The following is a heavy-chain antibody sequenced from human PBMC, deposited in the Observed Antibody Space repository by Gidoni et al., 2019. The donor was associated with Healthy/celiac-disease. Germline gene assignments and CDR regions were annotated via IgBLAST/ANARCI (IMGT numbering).Heavy chain of an antibody. CDR3: ARGHAGITMVRGVIIVVNDAFDI. CDR2: INPSGGST. J-gene: IGHJ3*02. CDR1: GYTFTSYY. Sequence: QVQLVQSGAEVKKPGASVKVSCKASGYTFTSYYMHWVRQAPGQGLEWMGIINPSGGSTSYAQKFQGRVTMTRDTSTSTVYMELSSLRSEDTAVYYCARGHAGITMVRGVIIVVNDAFDIWGQGTMVTVSS. V-gene: IGHV1-46*01. D-gene: IGHD3-10*01.